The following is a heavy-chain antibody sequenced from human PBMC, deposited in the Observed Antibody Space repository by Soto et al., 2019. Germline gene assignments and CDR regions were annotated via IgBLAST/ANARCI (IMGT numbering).Heavy chain of an antibody. V-gene: IGHV1-8*01. CDR3: ATAPRGYSYGSRFYYYYYMDV. CDR2: MNPNSGNT. D-gene: IGHD5-18*01. Sequence: ASVKVSCKASGYTFTSYDINWVRQATGQGLEWMGWMNPNSGNTGYAQKFQGRVTMTRNTSISTAYMELSSLRSEDTAVYYCATAPRGYSYGSRFYYYYYMDVWGKGTTVTVSS. CDR1: GYTFTSYD. J-gene: IGHJ6*03.